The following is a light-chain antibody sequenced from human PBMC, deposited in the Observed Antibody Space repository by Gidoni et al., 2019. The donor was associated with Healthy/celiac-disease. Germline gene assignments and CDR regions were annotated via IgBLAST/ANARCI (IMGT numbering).Light chain of an antibody. CDR2: GAS. CDR1: QSVSSSY. CDR3: QQYGSSPPYS. Sequence: EIVLTQSPGTLSLSPGERATLSCRASQSVSSSYLAWHQQKPGQAPRLLIYGASSRATGIPDRFSGSGSGTDFTLTISRLEPEDFAVYYCQQYGSSPPYSFGQGTKVEIK. J-gene: IGKJ2*03. V-gene: IGKV3-20*01.